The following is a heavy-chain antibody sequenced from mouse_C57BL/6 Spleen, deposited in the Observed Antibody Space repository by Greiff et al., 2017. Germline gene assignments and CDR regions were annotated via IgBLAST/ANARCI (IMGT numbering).Heavy chain of an antibody. Sequence: QVQLQQPGAELVKPGASVKLSCKASGYTFTSYWMHWVKQRPGQGLEWIGMIHPNSGSTNYNEKFKSKATLTVDKSSSTAYMQLSSLTSEDSAVYYCPIYYDYDGGDYYAMDYWGQGTSVTVSS. CDR1: GYTFTSYW. V-gene: IGHV1-64*01. CDR3: PIYYDYDGGDYYAMDY. J-gene: IGHJ4*01. CDR2: IHPNSGST. D-gene: IGHD2-4*01.